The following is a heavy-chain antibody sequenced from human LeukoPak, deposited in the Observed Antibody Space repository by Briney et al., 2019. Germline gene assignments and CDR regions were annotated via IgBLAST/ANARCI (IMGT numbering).Heavy chain of an antibody. J-gene: IGHJ4*02. Sequence: SETLSLTCAVSGGSILTTNWWSWVRQPPGKGLEWIGEIHLSGASNYNPSLKSRVNMSIDKSKNQLSLELTSVTAADTAIYYCTRESGAFSPFGFWGQGTLVTVSS. CDR2: IHLSGAS. CDR3: TRESGAFSPFGF. V-gene: IGHV4-4*02. D-gene: IGHD1-26*01. CDR1: GGSILTTNW.